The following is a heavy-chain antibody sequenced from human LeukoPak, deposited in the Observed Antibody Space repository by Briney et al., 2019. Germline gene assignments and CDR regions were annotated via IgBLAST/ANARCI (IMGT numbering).Heavy chain of an antibody. D-gene: IGHD1-14*01. Sequence: GGSLRLSCAASGFTFNIYEMNWVRQAPGKGLEWISYISADRNVIYYADSVKGRFIISRDNAKNSPYLQMNSLRAEDTAVYYCAGSRYPEPQDLDYWGQGTLVSVSS. V-gene: IGHV3-48*03. J-gene: IGHJ4*02. CDR1: GFTFNIYE. CDR3: AGSRYPEPQDLDY. CDR2: ISADRNVI.